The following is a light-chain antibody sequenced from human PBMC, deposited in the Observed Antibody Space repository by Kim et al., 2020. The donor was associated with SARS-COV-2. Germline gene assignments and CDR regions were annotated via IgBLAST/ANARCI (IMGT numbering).Light chain of an antibody. V-gene: IGKV3-15*01. J-gene: IGKJ1*01. Sequence: EIVMTQSPATLSVSPGESATLSCRASQSVSSDLAWYQQKPGQAPRLLISGASTRATGIPARFSGSGSGTEFTLTINSLQSEDIAVYYCQQYNNWPRTFGQGTKVDIK. CDR3: QQYNNWPRT. CDR2: GAS. CDR1: QSVSSD.